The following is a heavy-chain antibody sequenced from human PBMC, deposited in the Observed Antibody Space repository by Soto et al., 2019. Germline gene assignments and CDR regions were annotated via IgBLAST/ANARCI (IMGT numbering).Heavy chain of an antibody. V-gene: IGHV3-30-3*01. CDR3: ASLNSIAARPGSYGMDV. J-gene: IGHJ6*02. Sequence: QVQLVESGGGVVQPGRSLRLSCAASGFTFSSYAMHWVRQAPGKGLEWVAVISYDGSNKYYADSVKGRFTISRDNSKNTLYLQMNSLRAEDTAVYYCASLNSIAARPGSYGMDVWGQGTTVTVSS. CDR2: ISYDGSNK. D-gene: IGHD6-6*01. CDR1: GFTFSSYA.